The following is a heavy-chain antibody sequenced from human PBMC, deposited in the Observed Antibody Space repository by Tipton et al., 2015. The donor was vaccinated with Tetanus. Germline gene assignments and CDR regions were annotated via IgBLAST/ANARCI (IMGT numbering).Heavy chain of an antibody. CDR1: GGSISSYY. CDR2: IYYSGST. Sequence: LRLSCTVSGGSISSYYWSWIRQPPGKGLEWIGYIYYSGSTNYNPSLKSRVTISVDTSKNQFSLKLSSVTAADTAVYYCASWELAFDYWGQGTLVTVSS. V-gene: IGHV4-59*01. J-gene: IGHJ4*02. CDR3: ASWELAFDY. D-gene: IGHD1-26*01.